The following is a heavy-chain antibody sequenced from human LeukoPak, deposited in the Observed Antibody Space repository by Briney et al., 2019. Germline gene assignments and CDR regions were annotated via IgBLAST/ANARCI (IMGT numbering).Heavy chain of an antibody. Sequence: SETLSLTRTVSGDSISSSSYYWGWIRQPPGKGLEWIGNISYTGRTYYNPSLKSRVSMSVDTSKNQFSLKLSSVTAADTAIYYCARCQWLAFDSWGQGTLVTVSS. J-gene: IGHJ4*02. CDR3: ARCQWLAFDS. CDR2: ISYTGRT. CDR1: GDSISSSSYY. V-gene: IGHV4-39*07. D-gene: IGHD6-19*01.